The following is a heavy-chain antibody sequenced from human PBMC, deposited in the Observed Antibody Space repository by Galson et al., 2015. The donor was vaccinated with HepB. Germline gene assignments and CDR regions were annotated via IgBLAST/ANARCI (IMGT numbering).Heavy chain of an antibody. CDR1: GYTFTSYA. D-gene: IGHD4-17*01. V-gene: IGHV7-4-1*02. Sequence: SVKVSCKASGYTFTSYAMNWVRQAPGQGLEWVGWINTNTGNPTYAQGFTGRFVFSLDTSVSTAYLQISSLKAEDTAVYYCAREGGPPYYGDCYYFDYWGQGTLVTVSS. J-gene: IGHJ4*02. CDR3: AREGGPPYYGDCYYFDY. CDR2: INTNTGNP.